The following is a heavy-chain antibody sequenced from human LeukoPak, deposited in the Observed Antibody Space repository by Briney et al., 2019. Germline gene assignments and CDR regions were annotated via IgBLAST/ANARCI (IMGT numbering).Heavy chain of an antibody. CDR2: ISPTGSTT. V-gene: IGHV3-74*01. CDR3: ARGPNSNWSGLDF. Sequence: GGSLRLSCAASGFSFSDYWMHWARQLPGKGLVWVSRISPTGSTTSYADSVKGRFTVSRDNAKNTLYLQVNNLRAEDTAVYYCARGPNSNWSGLDFWGQGTLLTVSS. D-gene: IGHD6-6*01. CDR1: GFSFSDYW. J-gene: IGHJ4*02.